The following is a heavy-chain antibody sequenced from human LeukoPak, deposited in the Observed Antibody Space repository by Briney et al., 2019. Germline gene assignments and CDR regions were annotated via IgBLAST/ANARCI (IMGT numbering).Heavy chain of an antibody. D-gene: IGHD2-15*01. CDR3: ARDPRCSGGSCYPEYFQH. V-gene: IGHV3-74*01. Sequence: GGSLRLSCAASGFTFSSYWMHWVRQAPGKGLVWVSRINSDGSSTSYADSVKGRFTISRDNAKNTLYLQMNSLRAEDTAVYYCARDPRCSGGSCYPEYFQHWGQGTLVTVSS. J-gene: IGHJ1*01. CDR2: INSDGSST. CDR1: GFTFSSYW.